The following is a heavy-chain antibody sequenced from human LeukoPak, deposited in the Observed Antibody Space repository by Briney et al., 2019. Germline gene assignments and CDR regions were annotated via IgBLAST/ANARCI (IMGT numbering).Heavy chain of an antibody. J-gene: IGHJ6*03. CDR3: ASSIAATGINYYYMDV. V-gene: IGHV4-4*09. CDR1: GGSISSYY. CDR2: IYTSGST. D-gene: IGHD6-13*01. Sequence: TSETLSLTSTVSGGSISSYYWSWIRQPPGKGLEWIGYIYTSGSTNYNPSLKSRVTISVDTSKNQFSLKLSSVTAADTAVYYCASSIAATGINYYYMDVWGKGTTVTVSS.